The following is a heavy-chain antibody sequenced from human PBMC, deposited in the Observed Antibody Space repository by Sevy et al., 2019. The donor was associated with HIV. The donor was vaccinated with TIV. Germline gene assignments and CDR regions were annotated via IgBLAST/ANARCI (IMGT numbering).Heavy chain of an antibody. D-gene: IGHD3-3*02. CDR3: ARDGRGISAFDI. Sequence: GGSLRLSCTASEFTFCSHAVAWVRQAPGKGLEWVSAISGSGENTHYADSVKGRFTISRDNFKNTLYLQMNSLRAEDTALYYCARDGRGISAFDIWGQGTMVTVSS. CDR1: EFTFCSHA. J-gene: IGHJ3*02. V-gene: IGHV3-23*01. CDR2: ISGSGENT.